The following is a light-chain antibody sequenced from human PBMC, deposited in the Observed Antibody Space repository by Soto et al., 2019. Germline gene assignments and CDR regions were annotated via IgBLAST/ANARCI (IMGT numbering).Light chain of an antibody. CDR3: SSYAGTNNYG. J-gene: IGLJ1*01. CDR2: GVS. V-gene: IGLV2-8*01. Sequence: QSALTQPPSASGSPGQSVTISCTGTSSDVGGYNYVSWYQQHPGKAPKLMIYGVSKRPSGVPDRFSGSKSGNTASLTVSGLQAEDEADYCCSSYAGTNNYGFATGTNVTVL. CDR1: SSDVGGYNY.